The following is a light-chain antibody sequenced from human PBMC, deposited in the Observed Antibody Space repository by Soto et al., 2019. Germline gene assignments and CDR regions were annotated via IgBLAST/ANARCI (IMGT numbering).Light chain of an antibody. J-gene: IGKJ1*01. V-gene: IGKV1-5*03. CDR3: QQYSTSPWT. CDR1: QTISTL. CDR2: KAS. Sequence: DIQMTQSPSTLSASVGDRVTITCRASQTISTLLAWYQQRPGKAPNLLIYKASSLESGVPPRFSGSGSGTEFTLTISSLQPDDFATYFCQQYSTSPWTFGQGTKVEVK.